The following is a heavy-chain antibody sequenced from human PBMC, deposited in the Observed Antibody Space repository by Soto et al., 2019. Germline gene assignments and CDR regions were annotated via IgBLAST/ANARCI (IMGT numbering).Heavy chain of an antibody. V-gene: IGHV3-66*01. CDR3: ARDSGTVVRGDDSRGDAFDI. Sequence: EVQLVESGGGLVQPGGSLRLSCAASGFTVSSNYMSWVRQAPGQGLEWVAVIYSGGSTYYADSVKGRCTISRDNTKNTLYLQMNSLRGEDTAVYYCARDSGTVVRGDDSRGDAFDIWGEGTMVTVSS. J-gene: IGHJ3*02. CDR1: GFTVSSNY. CDR2: IYSGGST. D-gene: IGHD3-10*01.